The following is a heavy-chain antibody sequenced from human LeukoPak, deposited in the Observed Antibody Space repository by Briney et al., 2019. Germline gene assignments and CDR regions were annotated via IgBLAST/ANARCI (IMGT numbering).Heavy chain of an antibody. CDR1: GGSFSGYY. V-gene: IGHV4-34*01. Sequence: SETLSLTCAVYGGSFSGYYWSWIRQPPGKGLEWIGEINHSGSTNYNPSLKSRVTISVDTSKNQFSLKLSSVTAADTAVHYCAGRENCFDYWGQGTLVTVSS. CDR3: AGRENCFDY. CDR2: INHSGST. J-gene: IGHJ4*02.